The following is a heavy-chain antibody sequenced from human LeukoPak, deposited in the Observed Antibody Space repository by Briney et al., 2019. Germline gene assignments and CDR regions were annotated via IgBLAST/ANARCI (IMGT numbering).Heavy chain of an antibody. Sequence: PSETLSLTCAVYGGSFSGYYWSWIRQPPGKGLEWIGEINHSGSTNYNPSLKSRVTMSVDTSKNQFSLKLSSVTAADTAVYYCARMETTVTPRGAFDIWGQGTMVTVSS. CDR2: INHSGST. CDR1: GGSFSGYY. V-gene: IGHV4-34*01. D-gene: IGHD4-17*01. J-gene: IGHJ3*02. CDR3: ARMETTVTPRGAFDI.